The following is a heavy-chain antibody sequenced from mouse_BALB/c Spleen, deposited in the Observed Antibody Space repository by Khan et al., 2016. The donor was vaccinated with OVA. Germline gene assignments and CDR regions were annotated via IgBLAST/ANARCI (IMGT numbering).Heavy chain of an antibody. Sequence: VQLQQSGAELARPGASVKMSCKASGYTFTSYTIHWIKQRPGQGLEWIGYINPSNGYTNYNQKFKDKATLTADKSSTTAYMQLSSLTSDDSAVYNCARDGAYYRNDGCFAYWGQGTLVTVSA. J-gene: IGHJ3*01. CDR3: ARDGAYYRNDGCFAY. CDR1: GYTFTSYT. CDR2: INPSNGYT. D-gene: IGHD2-14*01. V-gene: IGHV1-4*01.